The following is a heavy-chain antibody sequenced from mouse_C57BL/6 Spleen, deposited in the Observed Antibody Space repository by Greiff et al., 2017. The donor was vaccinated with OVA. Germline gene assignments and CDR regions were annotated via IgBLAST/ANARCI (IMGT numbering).Heavy chain of an antibody. CDR3: ARHYDSSYYWYVDV. Sequence: QVQLQQPGAELVKPGASVKLSCKASGYTFTSSWMHWVKQRPGRGLEWIGRIDPNSGGTKYNEQFKSKATLTVDKPSSAAYMQLSSLTSEGTAVYYGARHYDSSYYWYVDVWGTGTTVTVSS. V-gene: IGHV1-72*01. D-gene: IGHD1-1*01. CDR1: GYTFTSSW. CDR2: IDPNSGGT. J-gene: IGHJ1*03.